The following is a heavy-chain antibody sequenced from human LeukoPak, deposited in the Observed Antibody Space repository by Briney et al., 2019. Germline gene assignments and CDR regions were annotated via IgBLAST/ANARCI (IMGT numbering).Heavy chain of an antibody. D-gene: IGHD1-14*01. CDR2: ISGSGGST. V-gene: IGHV3-23*01. Sequence: GGSLRLSCAASGFTFSSYAMSWVRQAPGKGLEWVAAISGSGGSTYYADSVKGRFTISRDNSKNTLYLQMNSLRAEDTAVYYCAKDQTGGGPYYGMDVWGQGTTVTVSS. J-gene: IGHJ6*02. CDR1: GFTFSSYA. CDR3: AKDQTGGGPYYGMDV.